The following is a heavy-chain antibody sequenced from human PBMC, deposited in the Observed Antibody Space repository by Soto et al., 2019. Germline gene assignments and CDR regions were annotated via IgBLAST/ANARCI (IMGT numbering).Heavy chain of an antibody. CDR1: GFTFSSYA. Sequence: PGGSLRLSCAASGFTFSSYAMHWVRQAPGKGLEWVAVISYDGSNKYYADSVKGRFTISRDNSKNTLYLQMNSLRAEDTAVYYCARDLEQQLVQDWYFDLWGRGTLVTVSS. CDR2: ISYDGSNK. V-gene: IGHV3-30-3*01. CDR3: ARDLEQQLVQDWYFDL. J-gene: IGHJ2*01. D-gene: IGHD6-13*01.